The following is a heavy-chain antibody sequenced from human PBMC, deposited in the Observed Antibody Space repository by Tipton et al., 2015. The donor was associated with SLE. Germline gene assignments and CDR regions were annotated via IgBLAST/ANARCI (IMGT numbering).Heavy chain of an antibody. CDR1: GGSFSGYY. CDR3: ARVVAAAGTAFDI. J-gene: IGHJ3*02. Sequence: AGLVKPSETLSLTCAVYGGSFSGYYWSWIRQPPGKGLEWIGEINHSGSTNYNPSLKSRVTISVDTSKNQFSLKLSSVTAADTAVYYCARVVAAAGTAFDIWGQGTMVTVSS. V-gene: IGHV4-34*01. CDR2: INHSGST. D-gene: IGHD6-13*01.